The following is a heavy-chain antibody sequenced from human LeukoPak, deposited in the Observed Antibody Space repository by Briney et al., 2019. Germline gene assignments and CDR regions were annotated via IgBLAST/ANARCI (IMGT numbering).Heavy chain of an antibody. CDR2: IYSGDSGGST. V-gene: IGHV3-66*01. CDR3: GRDVSYGVDV. J-gene: IGHJ6*02. CDR1: GFTVSQNY. Sequence: GGSLRLSCAASGFTVSQNYMSWVRQAPGKGLEWVSVIYSGDSGGSTYYADSVKGRFAISRDSSKNTLYLQMDSLRAEDTAVYYCGRDVSYGVDVWGQGTTVTVSS.